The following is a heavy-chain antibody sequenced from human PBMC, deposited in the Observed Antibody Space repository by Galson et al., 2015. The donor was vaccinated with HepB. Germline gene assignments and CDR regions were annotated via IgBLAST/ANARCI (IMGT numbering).Heavy chain of an antibody. CDR1: GFSVSRNH. D-gene: IGHD1-1*01. CDR2: ISSGGTT. J-gene: IGHJ1*01. Sequence: SLRLSCAASGFSVSRNHMNWVRQAPGKGLEWVSLISSGGTTYFADSVKGRFTVSRDNSKNTLYLQMNSLRAEDTAVYYCARAWNGESFQQWGQGTLVTVSS. CDR3: ARAWNGESFQQ. V-gene: IGHV3-53*05.